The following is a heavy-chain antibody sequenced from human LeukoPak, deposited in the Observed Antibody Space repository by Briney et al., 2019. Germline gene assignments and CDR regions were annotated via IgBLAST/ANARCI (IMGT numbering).Heavy chain of an antibody. CDR2: ISGSSSYI. V-gene: IGHV3-21*01. CDR1: GFTFSSYS. Sequence: GGSQRLSCAASGFTFSSYSMNWVRLAPGKGLEWVSSISGSSSYIYYADSVKGRFTISRDNANNSLYLQMNSLRAEDTAVYYCARDLRHVKRTAAGNWFDPWGQGTLVTVSS. CDR3: ARDLRHVKRTAAGNWFDP. J-gene: IGHJ5*02. D-gene: IGHD6-13*01.